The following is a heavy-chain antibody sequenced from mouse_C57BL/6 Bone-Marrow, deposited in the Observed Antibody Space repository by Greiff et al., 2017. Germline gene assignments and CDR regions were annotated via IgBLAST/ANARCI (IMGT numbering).Heavy chain of an antibody. J-gene: IGHJ1*03. D-gene: IGHD1-1*01. Sequence: VQLQQSGTELVKPGASVKISCKASGYAFSSYWMNWVKQRPGKGLEWIGHNYPGDGDTNYNGKFKGKATLTADTSSSTAYMQLSSLTSEDSAVYCCARGGIYYGSRDWYFDVWGKGTSVTVSS. CDR3: ARGGIYYGSRDWYFDV. CDR2: NYPGDGDT. V-gene: IGHV1-80*01. CDR1: GYAFSSYW.